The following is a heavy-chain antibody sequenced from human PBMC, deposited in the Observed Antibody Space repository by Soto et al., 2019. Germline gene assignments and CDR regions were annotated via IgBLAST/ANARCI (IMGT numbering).Heavy chain of an antibody. V-gene: IGHV5-51*01. J-gene: IGHJ6*02. CDR3: ARVVPAAIVKYYYGMDV. Sequence: GESLKISCKGSGYSFTSYWIGWVRQMPGKGLEWMGIIYPGDSDTRYSPSFQGQVTISADKSISTAYLQWSSLKASDTAMYYCARVVPAAIVKYYYGMDVWGQGTTVTVSS. CDR1: GYSFTSYW. D-gene: IGHD2-2*01. CDR2: IYPGDSDT.